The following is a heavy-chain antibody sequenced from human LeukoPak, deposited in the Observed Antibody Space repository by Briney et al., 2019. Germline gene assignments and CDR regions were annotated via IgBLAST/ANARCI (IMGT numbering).Heavy chain of an antibody. CDR2: IHYSGGT. Sequence: SETLSLTCTVSSGSISGYYWSWIRQPPGKGLEWIGQIHYSGGTIYNPSLKSRVTISVDTSKNQFSLKLSSGSAADMAAYYCARHGTGQKAFNIWGQGTMVTVSS. J-gene: IGHJ3*02. CDR1: SGSISGYY. V-gene: IGHV4-59*08. D-gene: IGHD1-14*01. CDR3: ARHGTGQKAFNI.